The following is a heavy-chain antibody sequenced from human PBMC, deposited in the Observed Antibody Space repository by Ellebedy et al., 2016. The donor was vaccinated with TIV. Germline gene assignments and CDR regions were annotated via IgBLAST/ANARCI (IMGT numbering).Heavy chain of an antibody. CDR1: GFTFNNAW. D-gene: IGHD6-13*01. CDR3: ATSVYIPAVPDY. Sequence: GGSLRLSCAASGFTFNNAWMSWVRQDPGKGLEWIGRVKSQTDGGTTEYAAPLKGRFSISRDDSKNTVYLHMNSLRTEDTALYYCATSVYIPAVPDYWGQGTVVIVSS. CDR2: VKSQTDGGTT. J-gene: IGHJ4*02. V-gene: IGHV3-15*01.